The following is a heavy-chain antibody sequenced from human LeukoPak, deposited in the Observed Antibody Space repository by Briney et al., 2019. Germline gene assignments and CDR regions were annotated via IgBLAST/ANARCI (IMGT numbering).Heavy chain of an antibody. V-gene: IGHV3-53*01. CDR3: ASRHCSGGDCYFAGADPFDH. D-gene: IGHD2-21*01. Sequence: GGSLRLSCAASGFTVSSTYMSLVRQAPGKGLEWVSVIYKDGKIYYIDSVKGRFTISRDTSKNTLYLQMNSLRVEDTAVYYCASRHCSGGDCYFAGADPFDHWGQGTLVTVSS. J-gene: IGHJ4*02. CDR1: GFTVSSTY. CDR2: IYKDGKI.